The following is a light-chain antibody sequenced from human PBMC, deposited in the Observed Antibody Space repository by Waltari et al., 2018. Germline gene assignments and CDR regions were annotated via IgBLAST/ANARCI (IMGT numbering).Light chain of an antibody. V-gene: IGKV4-1*01. CDR2: WAS. Sequence: DIVMTQSPDSLAVSLGERATIHCKSSQSVFYSANNKNYLSWYQQKPGQPPKLLIYWASTRESGVPDRFSGSGSGTDVALNISSLQAEDVALYVCQQYYGAPVTFGGGTKVEIK. CDR1: QSVFYSANNKNY. J-gene: IGKJ4*01. CDR3: QQYYGAPVT.